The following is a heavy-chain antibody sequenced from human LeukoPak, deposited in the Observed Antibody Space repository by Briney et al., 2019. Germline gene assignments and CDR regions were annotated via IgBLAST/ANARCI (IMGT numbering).Heavy chain of an antibody. J-gene: IGHJ6*03. V-gene: IGHV4-59*01. D-gene: IGHD3-10*01. CDR3: ARGSGSYGSNMDV. CDR2: IYYSGST. Sequence: SETLSLTCAVSGGSISSLHWNWIRQPPGKGLEYIGYIYYSGSTNYNPSLKSRVTISIDTSKNQFSLKLNSVTVADTAIYYCARGSGSYGSNMDVWGKGTTVTISS. CDR1: GGSISSLH.